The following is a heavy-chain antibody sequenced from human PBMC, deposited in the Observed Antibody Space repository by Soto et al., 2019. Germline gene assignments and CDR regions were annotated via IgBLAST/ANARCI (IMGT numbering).Heavy chain of an antibody. Sequence: SETLSLTCAVYGGSFSGYYWSWIRQPPGKGLEWIGEINHRGSTNYNPSLKRRVTISVDTSKNQFSLKLNSVTTADTAVYYFARGGYSYGYGLYYYYGMDVWGQGTTVTVSS. J-gene: IGHJ6*02. CDR1: GGSFSGYY. CDR2: INHRGST. CDR3: ARGGYSYGYGLYYYYGMDV. V-gene: IGHV4-34*01. D-gene: IGHD5-18*01.